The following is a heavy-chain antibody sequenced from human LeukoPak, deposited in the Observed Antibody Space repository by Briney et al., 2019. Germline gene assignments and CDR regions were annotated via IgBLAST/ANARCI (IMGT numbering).Heavy chain of an antibody. CDR1: GFTVSSNY. D-gene: IGHD5-18*01. CDR2: IYSGGST. CDR3: ARDPMKAMVKGKVDY. J-gene: IGHJ4*02. Sequence: GGSLRLSCAASGFTVSSNYMSSVRQAPGKGLEWVSVIYSGGSTYYADSVKGRFTISRDNSKNTLYLQMNSLRAEDTAVYYCARDPMKAMVKGKVDYWGQGTLVTVSS. V-gene: IGHV3-53*01.